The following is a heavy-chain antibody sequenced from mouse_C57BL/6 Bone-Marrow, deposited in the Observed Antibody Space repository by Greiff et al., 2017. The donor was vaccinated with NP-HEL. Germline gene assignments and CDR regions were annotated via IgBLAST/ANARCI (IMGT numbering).Heavy chain of an antibody. Sequence: VHVKQSVAELVRPGASVKLSCTASGFNIKNTYMHWVKQRPEQGLEWIGRIDPANGNTKYAPKFQGKATITADTSSNTAYLQLSSLTSEDTAIYYCARRGGLLRFHWYFDVWGTGTTVTVSS. CDR3: ARRGGLLRFHWYFDV. V-gene: IGHV14-3*01. CDR1: GFNIKNTY. J-gene: IGHJ1*03. D-gene: IGHD2-3*01. CDR2: IDPANGNT.